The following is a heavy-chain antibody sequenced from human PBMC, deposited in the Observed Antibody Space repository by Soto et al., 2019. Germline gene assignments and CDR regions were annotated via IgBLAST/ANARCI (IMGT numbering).Heavy chain of an antibody. J-gene: IGHJ4*02. Sequence: VLLVESGGGLVQPGGSLKLSCAASGFVFKDSSIHWVRQASGKGLEWVGRIRDRAYSYATAYAASVKGRFTISRDDSSNTAYLQMNSLKTEATAIYYCTRLSRAAQDYWGQGTLVTVSS. CDR2: IRDRAYSYAT. CDR1: GFVFKDSS. V-gene: IGHV3-73*01. D-gene: IGHD3-3*02. CDR3: TRLSRAAQDY.